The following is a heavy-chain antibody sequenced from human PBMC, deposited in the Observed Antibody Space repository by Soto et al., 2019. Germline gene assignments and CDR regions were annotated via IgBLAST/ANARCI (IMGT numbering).Heavy chain of an antibody. CDR2: ISSSSSYI. CDR1: GFTFSSYS. J-gene: IGHJ4*02. Sequence: EVQLVESGGGLVKPGGSLRLSCAASGFTFSSYSMNWVRQAPGKGLEWVSSISSSSSYIYYADSVKGRFTISRDNAKNSLYLQMNSLRAEDTAVYYCARELMVYAMHSGDYWGQGTLVTVSS. D-gene: IGHD2-8*01. CDR3: ARELMVYAMHSGDY. V-gene: IGHV3-21*01.